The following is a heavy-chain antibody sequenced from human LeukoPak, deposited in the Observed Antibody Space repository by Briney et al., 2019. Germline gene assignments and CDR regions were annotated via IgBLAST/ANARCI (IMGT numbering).Heavy chain of an antibody. CDR3: ARAVVPAAIEEAFDI. D-gene: IGHD2-2*02. J-gene: IGHJ3*02. CDR1: GFTFKTYT. CDR2: ISNSGTFI. V-gene: IGHV3-21*01. Sequence: PGGSLRLSCAASGFTFKTYTMTWVRQAPGKGLEWVSSISNSGTFIYYADSLKGRFTISRDNAKNSLYLQMHSLRADDTAVYYCARAVVPAAIEEAFDIWGQGTKVTVSS.